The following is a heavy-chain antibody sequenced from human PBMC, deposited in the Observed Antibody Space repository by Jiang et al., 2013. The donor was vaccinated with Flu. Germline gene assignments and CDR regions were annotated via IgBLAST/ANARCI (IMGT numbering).Heavy chain of an antibody. V-gene: IGHV5-51*03. Sequence: GAEVKKPGESLKISCEASGYHFTTSWIGWVRQMPGKGLEWMGVIFPGDFDTRYSPSFEGLVTISADKSASTAYLQWSSLKASDTAMYYCARGSVSTDNYYYYYNMDVWGRGPRSPSP. J-gene: IGHJ6*02. CDR3: ARGSVSTDNYYYYYNMDV. D-gene: IGHD4-17*01. CDR1: GYHFTTSW. CDR2: IFPGDFDT.